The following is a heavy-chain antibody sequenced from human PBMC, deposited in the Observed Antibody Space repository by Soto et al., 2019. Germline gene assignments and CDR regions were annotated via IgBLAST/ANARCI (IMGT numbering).Heavy chain of an antibody. CDR3: AKSIVTVHEYYYGLDV. V-gene: IGHV1-46*01. J-gene: IGHJ6*02. D-gene: IGHD3-9*01. Sequence: DSVQASCKASGYIFTANYIHWVRQAPGQGLEWMGIINPSVGNTRYTQNFQGRVTMTRDTSTNSVYLELSSLRSDDTAVYYCAKSIVTVHEYYYGLDVWGQGTTVTVSS. CDR2: INPSVGNT. CDR1: GYIFTANY.